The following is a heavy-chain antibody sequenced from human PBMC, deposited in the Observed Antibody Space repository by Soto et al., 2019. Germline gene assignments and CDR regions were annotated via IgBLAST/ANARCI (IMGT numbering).Heavy chain of an antibody. V-gene: IGHV3-7*03. J-gene: IGHJ2*01. CDR3: ARIDCGGNCYSRSWYFDI. CDR2: IRQDGGDK. Sequence: GGSLRLSCAASGFTFSKYWMGWVRQAPGKGLEWVANIRQDGGDKRDLDSVKGRFTISRDNAQNSLYLQMNSLRAEDTAVYYCARIDCGGNCYSRSWYFDIWGRGTLVTVSS. CDR1: GFTFSKYW. D-gene: IGHD2-21*02.